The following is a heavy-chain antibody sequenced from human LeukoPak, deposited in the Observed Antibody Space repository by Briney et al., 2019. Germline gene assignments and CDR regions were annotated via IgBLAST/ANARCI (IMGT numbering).Heavy chain of an antibody. CDR1: GFMFSKYW. D-gene: IGHD7-27*01. CDR3: ASEINWGSGAFDV. J-gene: IGHJ3*01. CDR2: IKGDGIEK. V-gene: IGHV3-7*01. Sequence: GGSLRLSCTGSGFMFSKYWMTWVRQAPGKGLEWVANIKGDGIEKYCVDSVKGRFTISRDNAGNSLFLQANSLRAEDTAMYYCASEINWGSGAFDVWGQGTMVTVS.